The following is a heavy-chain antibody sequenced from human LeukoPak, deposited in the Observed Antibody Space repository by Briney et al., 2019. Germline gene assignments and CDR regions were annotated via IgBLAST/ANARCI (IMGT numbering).Heavy chain of an antibody. V-gene: IGHV3-74*01. J-gene: IGHJ4*02. CDR2: INRDETRT. CDR1: GFSFSSCW. D-gene: IGHD5/OR15-5a*01. Sequence: GGSLRLSCAASGFSFSSCWMHWVRQAPGTGLVWVSRINRDETRTSYADSVKGRFTISRDNAKNTLYLQMNSLRAEDTAVYYCAREHVLAEYFDYWGQGTLVTVSS. CDR3: AREHVLAEYFDY.